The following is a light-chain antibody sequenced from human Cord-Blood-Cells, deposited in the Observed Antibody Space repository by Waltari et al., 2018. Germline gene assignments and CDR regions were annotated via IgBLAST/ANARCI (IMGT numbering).Light chain of an antibody. CDR3: QAWDSSTADVV. V-gene: IGLV3-1*01. CDR1: KLGDKY. CDR2: QDS. J-gene: IGLJ2*01. Sequence: SYELTQPPSVSVYPGQTASITCSGDKLGDKYACWYQQKPGQSPVLVIYQDSKRPSGIPDRFSGSNSGNTATLTISGTQAMDEADYYCQAWDSSTADVVFGGGTKLTVL.